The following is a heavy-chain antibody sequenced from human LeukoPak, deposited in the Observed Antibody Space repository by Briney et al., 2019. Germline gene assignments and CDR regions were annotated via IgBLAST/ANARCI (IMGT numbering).Heavy chain of an antibody. D-gene: IGHD3-10*01. CDR1: GFTFSSYS. CDR2: ISSSSSYI. J-gene: IGHJ6*03. CDR3: AKDMGGYYYYMDV. V-gene: IGHV3-21*04. Sequence: GGSLRLSCAASGFTFSSYSMNWVRQAPGKGLEWVSSISSSSSYIYYADSVKGRFTISRDNAKNSLYLQMNSLRAEDMALYYCAKDMGGYYYYMDVWGKGTTVTVSS.